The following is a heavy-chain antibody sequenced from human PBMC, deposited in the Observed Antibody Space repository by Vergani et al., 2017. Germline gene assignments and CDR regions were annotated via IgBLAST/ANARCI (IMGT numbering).Heavy chain of an antibody. Sequence: EVLLVESGGNLVQPGGSLRLSCAASGFTFSTHTMNWVRQTPGKGLQWISYIVSTGQVKRYADSVKGRFTISRDNANNALYLQMASLRAEDTGIYYCVRAPRYCREISCTSLDYWGQGTLVTVSS. CDR1: GFTFSTHT. CDR3: VRAPRYCREISCTSLDY. V-gene: IGHV3-48*03. J-gene: IGHJ4*02. D-gene: IGHD2-15*01. CDR2: IVSTGQVK.